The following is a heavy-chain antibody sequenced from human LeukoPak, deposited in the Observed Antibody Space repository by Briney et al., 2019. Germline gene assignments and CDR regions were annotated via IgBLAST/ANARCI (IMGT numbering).Heavy chain of an antibody. CDR3: AKASRRLCSSSSCYTLDS. CDR2: IITTGGVS. V-gene: IGHV3-23*01. D-gene: IGHD2-2*02. CDR1: GFTFNTYA. Sequence: GGSLRLSCTASGFTFNTYAMSWVRQAPGKGLEWVSTIITTGGVSDYADSVKGRFTISRDNSRNTLYVQTNSLRAEDTAVYYCAKASRRLCSSSSCYTLDSWGQGTLVTVSS. J-gene: IGHJ4*02.